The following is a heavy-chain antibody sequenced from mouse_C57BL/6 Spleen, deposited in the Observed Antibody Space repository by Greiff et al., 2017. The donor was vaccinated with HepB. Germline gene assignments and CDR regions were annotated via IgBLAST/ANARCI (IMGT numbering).Heavy chain of an antibody. CDR1: GFTFSSYG. J-gene: IGHJ3*01. CDR3: ARHGYDGAWFAY. V-gene: IGHV5-6*01. D-gene: IGHD2-2*01. CDR2: ISSGGSYT. Sequence: EVKVVESGGDLVKPGGSLKLSCAASGFTFSSYGMSWVRQTPDKRLEWVATISSGGSYTYYPDSVKGRFTISRDNAKNTLYLQMSSLKSEDTAMYYCARHGYDGAWFAYWGQGTLVTVSA.